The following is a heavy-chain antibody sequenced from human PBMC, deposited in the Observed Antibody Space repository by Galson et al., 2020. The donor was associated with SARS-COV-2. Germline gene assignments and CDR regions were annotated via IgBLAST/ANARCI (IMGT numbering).Heavy chain of an antibody. V-gene: IGHV4-30-4*01. CDR3: ARDFWSRYYLDS. CDR1: GGSISSTDSY. D-gene: IGHD3-3*01. J-gene: IGHJ4*02. Sequence: LSLTCTVSGGSISSTDSYWSWIRQSPGKGLAWIGYTYYSGNTYYNPSLKSRVTMSVDTSKNQFSLKLTSVTAADTAVYYCARDFWSRYYLDSWGQGTPVTVSS. CDR2: TYYSGNT.